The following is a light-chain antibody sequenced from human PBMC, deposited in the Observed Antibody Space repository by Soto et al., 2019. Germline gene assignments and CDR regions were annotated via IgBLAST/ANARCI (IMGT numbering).Light chain of an antibody. Sequence: EIVLTQSPGTLSLSPGERATLSCRASQSIGTYLAWYQQKPGQAPRLLIYGASSRATGIPDRFSGSGSGTEFTLTISSLQSDDFATYYCQQYSTYPITFGQGTRLEIK. CDR1: QSIGTY. CDR3: QQYSTYPIT. CDR2: GAS. J-gene: IGKJ5*01. V-gene: IGKV3D-15*01.